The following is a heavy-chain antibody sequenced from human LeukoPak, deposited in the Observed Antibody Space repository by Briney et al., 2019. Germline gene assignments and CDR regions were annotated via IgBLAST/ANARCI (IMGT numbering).Heavy chain of an antibody. D-gene: IGHD1-26*01. Sequence: PGGSLRLSCAASGFTFSSYGMHWVRQAPGKGLEWVAFIRYDGSNEYYADSVKGRFTISRDNSKNTLYLQMNSLRAEDTAVYYCAKDISDIVGEQDYWGQGTLVTVSS. J-gene: IGHJ4*02. CDR2: IRYDGSNE. V-gene: IGHV3-30*02. CDR3: AKDISDIVGEQDY. CDR1: GFTFSSYG.